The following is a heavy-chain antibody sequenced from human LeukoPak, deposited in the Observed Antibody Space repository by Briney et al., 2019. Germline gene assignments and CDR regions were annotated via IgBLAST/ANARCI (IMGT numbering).Heavy chain of an antibody. J-gene: IGHJ4*02. CDR1: GFTFSTNA. Sequence: GGSLRLSCAASGFTFSTNAMNWVRQAPGKGLEWVSAASGDGGNTYYADSVKGRFTISRDNSKNTLYLQMNSLRAEDTAVYYCAKYVRGYSHWGQGTLVTVSS. CDR2: ASGDGGNT. V-gene: IGHV3-23*01. CDR3: AKYVRGYSH. D-gene: IGHD5-18*01.